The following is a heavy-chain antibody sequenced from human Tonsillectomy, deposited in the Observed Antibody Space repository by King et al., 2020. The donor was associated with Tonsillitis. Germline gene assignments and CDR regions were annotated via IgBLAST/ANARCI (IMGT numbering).Heavy chain of an antibody. V-gene: IGHV4-59*08. CDR1: GASISDYY. CDR3: ARPLTPYWYFDL. Sequence: QLQESGPGLVKPSETLSLTCTVSGASISDYYWSWIRQPPGKGLEWIGFIYYSGSTNYNPSLNSRGTISVDTSKNQFSLKLSSVTAADTAVYHCARPLTPYWYFDLWGRGTLVTVSS. J-gene: IGHJ2*01. CDR2: IYYSGST.